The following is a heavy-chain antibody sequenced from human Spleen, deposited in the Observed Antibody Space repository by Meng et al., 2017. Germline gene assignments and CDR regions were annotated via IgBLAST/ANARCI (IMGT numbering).Heavy chain of an antibody. Sequence: SETLSLTCTASGGSISSSNYYWGWIRQSPGKGLEWIGSVYYSGHTYYNPSLKSRVTISVDTSKNQFSLKLSSVTAADTAVYYCARDLGSDSSAVDWGQGTLVTVSS. V-gene: IGHV4-39*07. CDR1: GGSISSSNYY. CDR2: VYYSGHT. D-gene: IGHD3-22*01. CDR3: ARDLGSDSSAVD. J-gene: IGHJ4*02.